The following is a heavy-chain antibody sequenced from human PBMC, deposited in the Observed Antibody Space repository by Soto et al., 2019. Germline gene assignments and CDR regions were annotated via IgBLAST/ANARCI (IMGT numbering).Heavy chain of an antibody. CDR2: ISGSGGST. V-gene: IGHV3-23*01. Sequence: PGGSLRLSWADSGFTFSSYAMSWVRQAPGKGLEWVSAISGSGGSTYYADSVKGRFTISRDNSKNTLYLQMNSLRAEDTVVYYCAKYPYGSGSYSQEYQTQYYYYYGMDVWGQGTSVTVLL. CDR3: AKYPYGSGSYSQEYQTQYYYYYGMDV. CDR1: GFTFSSYA. D-gene: IGHD3-10*01. J-gene: IGHJ6*02.